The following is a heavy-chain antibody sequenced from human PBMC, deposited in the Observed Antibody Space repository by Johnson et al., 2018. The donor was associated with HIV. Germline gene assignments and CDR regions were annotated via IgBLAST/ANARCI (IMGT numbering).Heavy chain of an antibody. CDR3: AKALSGWFDAFDI. V-gene: IGHV3-30*02. J-gene: IGHJ3*02. D-gene: IGHD6-19*01. CDR2: IRYDGSNK. CDR1: GFTFSSYG. Sequence: QVQLVESGGGVVQPGGSLRLSCAASGFTFSSYGMHLVRQAPGKGLEWVAFIRYDGSNKYYADSVKGRFTISRDNSKNSLYLQMNSLRAEDTALYYCAKALSGWFDAFDIWGQGTMVTVSS.